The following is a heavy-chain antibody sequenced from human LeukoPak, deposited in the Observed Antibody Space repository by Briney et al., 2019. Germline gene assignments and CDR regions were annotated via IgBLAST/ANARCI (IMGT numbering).Heavy chain of an antibody. V-gene: IGHV3-30*04. Sequence: GGSLRLSCAASGFTFSTYAMHWVRQAPGKGLEWVAVISYDGANKNHADSVKGRFTISRDNSKNTLYLQMNSLRAEDTAVYYCTRGAGYHDSSYLDYWGQGTLVTVSS. D-gene: IGHD3-22*01. CDR2: ISYDGANK. CDR3: TRGAGYHDSSYLDY. J-gene: IGHJ4*02. CDR1: GFTFSTYA.